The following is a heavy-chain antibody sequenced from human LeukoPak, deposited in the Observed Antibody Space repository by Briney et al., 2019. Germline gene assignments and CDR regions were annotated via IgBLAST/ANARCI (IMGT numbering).Heavy chain of an antibody. J-gene: IGHJ4*02. Sequence: SETLSLTCAVYGGSLSGYYWSLIRQPSGKGLEWIGEINHSGSTNYNPSLKSRVTISVDTSKNQFSLKLSSVTAADTAVYYCARGLYNYWGQGTLVTASS. CDR2: INHSGST. V-gene: IGHV4-34*01. CDR3: ARGLYNY. CDR1: GGSLSGYY.